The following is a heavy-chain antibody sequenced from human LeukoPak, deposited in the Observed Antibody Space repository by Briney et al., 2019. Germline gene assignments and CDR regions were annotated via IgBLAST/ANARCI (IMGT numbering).Heavy chain of an antibody. D-gene: IGHD2/OR15-2a*01. Sequence: PSETLSLTCAVYGGSFRGYYWSWIRQPPGKGLEWIGEINHSGSTNYNPSLKSRVTISVDTSKNQFSLKLSSVTAADTAVYYCARGPFTREFDYWGQGTLVTVSS. J-gene: IGHJ4*02. CDR3: ARGPFTREFDY. CDR1: GGSFRGYY. V-gene: IGHV4-34*01. CDR2: INHSGST.